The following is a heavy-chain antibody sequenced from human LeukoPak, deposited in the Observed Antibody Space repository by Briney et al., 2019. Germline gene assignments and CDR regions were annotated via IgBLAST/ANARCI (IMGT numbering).Heavy chain of an antibody. D-gene: IGHD2-15*01. CDR1: GGSFSGYY. V-gene: IGHV4-34*01. J-gene: IGHJ4*02. Sequence: KSSETLSLTCAVYGGSFSGYYWSWIRQPPGKGLEWIGEINHSGSTNYNPSLKSRVTISVDTSKNQFSLKLSSVTAADTAVYYCARGYCSGGSCYMDYWGQGTLVTVSS. CDR2: INHSGST. CDR3: ARGYCSGGSCYMDY.